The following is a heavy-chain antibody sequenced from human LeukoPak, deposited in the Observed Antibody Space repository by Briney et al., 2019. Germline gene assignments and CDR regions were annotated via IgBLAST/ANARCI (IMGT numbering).Heavy chain of an antibody. CDR1: GGSISSYY. CDR2: IYYIGST. CDR3: ARHAAVAGTAFDY. Sequence: SETLSLTCTVSGGSISSYYWSWIRQPPGKGLEWIGYIYYIGSTHYNPSLMSRVTISIDTSRNQFSLKLTSVTAADTAVYYCARHAAVAGTAFDYWGQGTLVTVSS. D-gene: IGHD6-19*01. V-gene: IGHV4-59*08. J-gene: IGHJ4*02.